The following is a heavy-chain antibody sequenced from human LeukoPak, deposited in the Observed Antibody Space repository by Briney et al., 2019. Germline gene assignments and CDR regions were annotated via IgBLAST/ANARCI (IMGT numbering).Heavy chain of an antibody. D-gene: IGHD1-26*01. V-gene: IGHV3-21*01. J-gene: IGHJ3*02. CDR3: ARDLGGATGGDAFDI. Sequence: GGSLRLSCAASGFTFSSYSMNWVRQAPGKGPEWVSSISSSSSFIYYADSVKGRFTISRDNAKNSLYLQMNSLRAEDTAVYYCARDLGGATGGDAFDIWGQGTMVTVSS. CDR1: GFTFSSYS. CDR2: ISSSSSFI.